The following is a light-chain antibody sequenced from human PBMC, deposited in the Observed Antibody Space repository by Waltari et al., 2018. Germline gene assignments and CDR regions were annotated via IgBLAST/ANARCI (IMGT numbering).Light chain of an antibody. CDR1: HSNVGSST. CDR2: SND. J-gene: IGLJ2*01. CDR3: ATWDARLTAVV. Sequence: QSVVTPSPSVSGAPGQRVTISCSGSHSNVGSSTLNWYQKVPGAAPRLLIHSNDQRPSGVPDRFSASKSGTSASLAISGLQSEDEADYYCATWDARLTAVVFGGGTKVTVL. V-gene: IGLV1-44*01.